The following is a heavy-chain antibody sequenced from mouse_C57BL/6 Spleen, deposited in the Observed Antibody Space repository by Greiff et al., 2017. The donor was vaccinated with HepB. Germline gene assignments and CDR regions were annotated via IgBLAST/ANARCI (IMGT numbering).Heavy chain of an antibody. CDR3: ARDADGYYVRGAMDY. Sequence: EVKLVESEGGLVQPGSSMKLSCTASGFTFSDYYMAWVRQVPEKGLEWVANINYDGSSTYYLDSLKSRFIISRDNAKNILYLQMSSLKSEDTATYYCARDADGYYVRGAMDYWGQGTSVTVSS. CDR1: GFTFSDYY. J-gene: IGHJ4*01. V-gene: IGHV5-16*01. CDR2: INYDGSST. D-gene: IGHD2-3*01.